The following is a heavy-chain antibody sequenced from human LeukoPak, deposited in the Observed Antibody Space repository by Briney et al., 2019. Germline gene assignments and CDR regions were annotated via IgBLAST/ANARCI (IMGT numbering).Heavy chain of an antibody. D-gene: IGHD4-17*01. CDR3: ARVYHHYGDYRHAFDI. Sequence: GVSLRLSCSASGFTVSSNYMSWVRHAPGNGLEGVSVICGGGITYYPESLNGRFAICRHNSKNTLYLQMNSLRAQDTAVYYCARVYHHYGDYRHAFDIWGHGTMVTVSS. CDR1: GFTVSSNY. V-gene: IGHV3-53*04. CDR2: ICGGGIT. J-gene: IGHJ3*02.